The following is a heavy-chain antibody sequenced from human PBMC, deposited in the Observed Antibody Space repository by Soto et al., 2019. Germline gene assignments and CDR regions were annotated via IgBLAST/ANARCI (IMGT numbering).Heavy chain of an antibody. D-gene: IGHD2-8*01. V-gene: IGHV1-18*01. J-gene: IGHJ4*01. CDR2: ISAYNGNT. CDR1: GSTFTIYR. Sequence: SSVHGALQTSGSTFTIYRIILVRKAPEQGLEWMGWISAYNGNTNYAQKLQGRVTMTTDTSTSTAYMELRSLRSDDTAVYYCARQRVGTNGEVAEWGHGTLVPVSS. CDR3: ARQRVGTNGEVAE.